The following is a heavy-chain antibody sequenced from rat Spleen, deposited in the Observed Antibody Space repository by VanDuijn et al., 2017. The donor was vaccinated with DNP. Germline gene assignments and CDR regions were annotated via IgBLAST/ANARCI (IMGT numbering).Heavy chain of an antibody. J-gene: IGHJ3*01. CDR1: RITFSDHN. CDR2: ISYDGSET. V-gene: IGHV5-7*01. CDR3: ARHEGILRTGGNWFAY. Sequence: EVQLVETGGGLVQPGRSLKLSCAVSRITFSDHNMAWVRQAPKKGLEWVATISYDGSETYYRNSVKGRFTISRDNARSTLYLQMDSLRSEDTATYYWARHEGILRTGGNWFAYWGQGTLVTVSS. D-gene: IGHD1-6*01.